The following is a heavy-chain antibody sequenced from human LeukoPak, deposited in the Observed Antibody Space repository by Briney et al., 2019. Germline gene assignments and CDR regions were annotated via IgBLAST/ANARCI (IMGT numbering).Heavy chain of an antibody. J-gene: IGHJ4*02. D-gene: IGHD4-23*01. CDR3: ARRIVVTRGFDY. CDR2: IYYSGST. CDR1: GGSFSGYY. Sequence: PSETLSLTCAVYGGSFSGYYWGWIRQPPGKGLEWIGSIYYSGSTYYNPSLKSRVTISVDTSKNQFSPKLSSVTAADTAVYYCARRIVVTRGFDYWGQGTLVTVSS. V-gene: IGHV4-39*01.